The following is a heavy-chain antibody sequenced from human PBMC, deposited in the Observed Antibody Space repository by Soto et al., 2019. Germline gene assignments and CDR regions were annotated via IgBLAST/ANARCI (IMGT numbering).Heavy chain of an antibody. D-gene: IGHD6-6*01. CDR1: GYSFTSYW. CDR3: ARPSRFGYSSSFPPTDYYYGMDV. Sequence: GESLKISCKGSGYSFTSYWISWVRQMPGKGLEWMGRIDPSDSYTNCSPSFQGHVTISADKSISTAYLQWSSLKASDTAMYYCARPSRFGYSSSFPPTDYYYGMDVWGQGTTVTVS. V-gene: IGHV5-10-1*01. J-gene: IGHJ6*02. CDR2: IDPSDSYT.